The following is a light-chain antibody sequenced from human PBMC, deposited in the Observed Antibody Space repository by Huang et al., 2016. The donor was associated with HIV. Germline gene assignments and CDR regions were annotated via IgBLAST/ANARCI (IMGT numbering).Light chain of an antibody. J-gene: IGKJ1*01. CDR2: TAS. Sequence: AIRITQSPSSLSASAGDRVTITCRASQDISNYLAWYQQEPGKAPKLLIYTASTLQNGGPSTFSGSGSGAAFTLTIDCLQSDDFATYYCQQYYTYPRGTFGQGTKVEIK. CDR3: QQYYTYPRGT. V-gene: IGKV1-8*01. CDR1: QDISNY.